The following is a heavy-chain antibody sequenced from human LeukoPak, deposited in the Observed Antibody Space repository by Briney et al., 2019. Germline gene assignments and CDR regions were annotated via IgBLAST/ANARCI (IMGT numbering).Heavy chain of an antibody. CDR2: IYYSGST. CDR1: GGSISDYY. D-gene: IGHD6-13*01. CDR3: ARGGGSAWYDVFDI. V-gene: IGHV4-59*08. Sequence: SETLSLTCTVSGGSISDYYWSWIRQPPGKGLEWIGYIYYSGSTNYKPSLKSRVTISLDTSKNRFSLKLSSVTAADTAVYYCARGGGSAWYDVFDIWGQGTMVTVSS. J-gene: IGHJ3*02.